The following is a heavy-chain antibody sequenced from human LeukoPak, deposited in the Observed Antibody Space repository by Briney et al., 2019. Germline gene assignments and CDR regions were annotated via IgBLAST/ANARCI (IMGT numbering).Heavy chain of an antibody. CDR1: GYTFTTYA. J-gene: IGHJ4*02. CDR3: TRVRDYYDSSGPITIFFDS. Sequence: ASVKVSCKAVGYTFTTYALNWVRQGPGQGLEWMGRINTNTGNPTYAPDFTGRFVFSLDTSVSTAYLQITNLKAEDTAVYYCTRVRDYYDSSGPITIFFDSWGQGTLVSVSS. D-gene: IGHD3-22*01. CDR2: INTNTGNP. V-gene: IGHV7-4-1*02.